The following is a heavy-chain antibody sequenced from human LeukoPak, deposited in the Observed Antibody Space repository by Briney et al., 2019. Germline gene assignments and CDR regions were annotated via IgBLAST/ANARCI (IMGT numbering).Heavy chain of an antibody. CDR3: AKKMTTVITFDY. CDR2: TSGSGGST. CDR1: GFTFSSYA. D-gene: IGHD4-17*01. Sequence: QSGGSLRLSCAASGFTFSSYAMSWVRQAPGKGLEWVSATSGSGGSTYYADSVKGRFTISRDNSKNTLYLQMNSLRAEDTAVYYCAKKMTTVITFDYWGQGTLVTVSS. J-gene: IGHJ4*02. V-gene: IGHV3-23*01.